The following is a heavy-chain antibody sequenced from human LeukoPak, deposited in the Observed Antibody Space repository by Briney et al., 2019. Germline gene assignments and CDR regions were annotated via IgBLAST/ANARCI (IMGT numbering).Heavy chain of an antibody. Sequence: ASVKVSCKASGGTFSNYTISWVRQAPRQGLAWMGRIIPILGIASYAHNFQGRVTITADKSTSTAYLQLSSPRTADTAVYYCARPAGHVRMDVWGKGTSVTVSS. D-gene: IGHD2-2*01. CDR1: GGTFSNYT. CDR3: ARPAGHVRMDV. CDR2: IIPILGIA. J-gene: IGHJ6*04. V-gene: IGHV1-69*02.